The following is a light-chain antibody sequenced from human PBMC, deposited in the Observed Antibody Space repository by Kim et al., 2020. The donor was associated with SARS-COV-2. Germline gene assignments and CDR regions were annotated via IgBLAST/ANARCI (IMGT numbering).Light chain of an antibody. CDR1: KLGDKY. J-gene: IGLJ2*01. CDR2: QDT. Sequence: SHELTQPPSVSVSPGQTASITCSGDKLGDKYACWYQQKPGQSPVLVIYQDTKRPSGIPERFSGSNSGNTATLTISGTQAMDEADYYCQAWDSRTYVVFGGGTQLTVL. V-gene: IGLV3-1*01. CDR3: QAWDSRTYVV.